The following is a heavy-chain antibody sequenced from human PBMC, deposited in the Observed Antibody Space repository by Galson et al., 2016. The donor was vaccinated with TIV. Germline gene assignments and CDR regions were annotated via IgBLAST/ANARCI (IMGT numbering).Heavy chain of an antibody. CDR2: IKSNFDGGTT. J-gene: IGHJ4*02. CDR3: TTELGYCSSGYCYYFDY. Sequence: SLRLSCAASGFIFSNAWMSWVRQAPGKGLEWVGRIKSNFDGGTTDYAAPVKGRFTISRHDSKNTLFLQMNRLKTEDTAVYYCTTELGYCSSGYCYYFDYWGQGTLVTVSS. D-gene: IGHD2-2*01. CDR1: GFIFSNAW. V-gene: IGHV3-15*01.